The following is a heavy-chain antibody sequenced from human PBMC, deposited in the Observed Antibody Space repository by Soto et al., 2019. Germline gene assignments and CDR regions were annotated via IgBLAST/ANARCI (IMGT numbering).Heavy chain of an antibody. CDR2: IYYSGST. Sequence: QVQLQESGPGLVKPSQTLSLTCTVSGGSISTGGYYWTWILQHPGKGLEWIGYIYYSGSTYYNPSLKSRVTISVDTSKNQFSLKLSSVTAADTAVYYCARGLSGTLFDNWGQGTLVTVSS. CDR3: ARGLSGTLFDN. D-gene: IGHD3-10*01. V-gene: IGHV4-31*03. J-gene: IGHJ4*02. CDR1: GGSISTGGYY.